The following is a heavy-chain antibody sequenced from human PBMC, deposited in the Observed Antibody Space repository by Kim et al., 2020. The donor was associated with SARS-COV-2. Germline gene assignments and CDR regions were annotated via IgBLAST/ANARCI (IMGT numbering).Heavy chain of an antibody. CDR2: T. V-gene: IGHV4-39*01. D-gene: IGHD6-13*01. Sequence: TSYNPSPQSRVTLSVDTSKNPFSLKLSSVTAADTAVYYCAKGYSSSFFDYWGQGTLVTVSS. J-gene: IGHJ4*02. CDR3: AKGYSSSFFDY.